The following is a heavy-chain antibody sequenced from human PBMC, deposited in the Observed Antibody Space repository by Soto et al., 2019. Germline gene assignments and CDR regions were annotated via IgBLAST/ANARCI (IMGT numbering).Heavy chain of an antibody. D-gene: IGHD4-17*01. J-gene: IGHJ5*02. V-gene: IGHV3-48*01. CDR2: ISSSSSTI. CDR3: AREYLGVTTDWFDP. Sequence: VGSLRLSCAASGFTFSSYSMNCVRQAPGKGLEWVSYISSSSSTIYYADSVKGRLTISRDNAKNSLYLQMNSLRAEDTAVYYCAREYLGVTTDWFDPWGQGTLVTVSS. CDR1: GFTFSSYS.